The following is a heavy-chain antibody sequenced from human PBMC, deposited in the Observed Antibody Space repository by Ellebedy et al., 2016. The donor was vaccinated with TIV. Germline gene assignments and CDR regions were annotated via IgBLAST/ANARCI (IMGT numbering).Heavy chain of an antibody. CDR3: ARGKTRQLLLDGMDV. J-gene: IGHJ6*02. CDR2: IKGSGDRT. CDR1: GFTFDNFA. V-gene: IGHV3-23*01. D-gene: IGHD2-2*01. Sequence: PGGSLRLSCATSGFTFDNFAMRWFRQAPGKGLEWVSAIKGSGDRTFYANSVKGRFTVSRDTSKNTLYLQMNSLRAEDTAIYYCARGKTRQLLLDGMDVWGQGTTVTVSS.